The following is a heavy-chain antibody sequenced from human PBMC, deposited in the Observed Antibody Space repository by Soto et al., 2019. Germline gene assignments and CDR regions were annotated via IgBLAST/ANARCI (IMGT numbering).Heavy chain of an antibody. CDR1: GYTFTSYG. Sequence: GASVKVSCKASGYTFTSYGISWVRHAPGQGLEWMGWISAYNGNTNYAQKFQGRVTITADKSTSTAYMELSSLRAEDTAVYYCARDPGAQPYYYYGMDVWGQGTTVTVSS. D-gene: IGHD1-1*01. J-gene: IGHJ6*02. CDR2: ISAYNGNT. V-gene: IGHV1-18*01. CDR3: ARDPGAQPYYYYGMDV.